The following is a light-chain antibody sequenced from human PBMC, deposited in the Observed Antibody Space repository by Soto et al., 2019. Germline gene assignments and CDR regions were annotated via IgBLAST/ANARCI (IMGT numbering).Light chain of an antibody. J-gene: IGKJ3*01. CDR1: QGISSY. CDR3: QQLNSYPLS. Sequence: DIQLTQSPSFLSASVGDRVTITCRASQGISSYLAWYQQKPGKAPKLLTYAASTLQSGVPSRFSGSGSGTEFNLTISSLQPEDFATYYCQQLNSYPLSFGPGTKVDIK. CDR2: AAS. V-gene: IGKV1-9*01.